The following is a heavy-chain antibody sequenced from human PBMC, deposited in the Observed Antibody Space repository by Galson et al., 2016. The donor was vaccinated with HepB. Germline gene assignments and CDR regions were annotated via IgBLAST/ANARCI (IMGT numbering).Heavy chain of an antibody. CDR1: GGSISNYY. CDR3: ARHTGASGFDY. CDR2: IYYSGST. Sequence: SETLSLTCTVSGGSISNYYWSWIRQPPGRGLEWIGFIYYSGSTNYSPSLKSRVTISLDTSKNQFSLKVSSVTAADTAGYYCARHTGASGFDYWGQGTLVTVSS. D-gene: IGHD6-25*01. J-gene: IGHJ4*02. V-gene: IGHV4-59*08.